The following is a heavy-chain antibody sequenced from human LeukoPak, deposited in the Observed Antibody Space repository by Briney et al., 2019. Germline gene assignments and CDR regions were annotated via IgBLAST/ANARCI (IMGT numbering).Heavy chain of an antibody. CDR2: IHSDGST. J-gene: IGHJ3*01. CDR3: ARRINALPPHAFDF. V-gene: IGHV3-74*01. D-gene: IGHD1-14*01. CDR1: GFTFPDDW. Sequence: GGSLRLSCAASGFTFPDDWMHWVRQAPGQGLVWVSRIHSDGSTVYPDSVKGRFFISRDKAKSTLYLQMNNLRADDKAVYYCARRINALPPHAFDFWGRGTMVTVSS.